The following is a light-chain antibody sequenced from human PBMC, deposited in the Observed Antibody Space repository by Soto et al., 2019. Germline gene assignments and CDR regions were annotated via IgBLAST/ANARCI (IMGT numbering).Light chain of an antibody. J-gene: IGLJ1*01. CDR1: SSDVGGYNY. Sequence: QSVLTQPASVSGSPGQSITISCTGTSSDVGGYNYVSWYQHHPGKAPKLLVYEVNKRPSGVPDRFSGSKSGNTASLTVSGLQAEDEADYYCTSHAGTINFPYIFGTGTKV. CDR3: TSHAGTINFPYI. CDR2: EVN. V-gene: IGLV2-8*01.